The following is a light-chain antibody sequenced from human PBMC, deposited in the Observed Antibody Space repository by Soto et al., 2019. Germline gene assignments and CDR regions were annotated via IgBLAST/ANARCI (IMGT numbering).Light chain of an antibody. Sequence: QSALTQPASVSGSPGQSITISCTGTSSDVGSYNLVSWYQQYPGKAPKLMIYEGSQRPSGVSHRFSGSKSGNTASLTISGRQAEDEADYYCCSYAGSTTLMFGGGTKVTVL. CDR1: SSDVGSYNL. CDR3: CSYAGSTTLM. J-gene: IGLJ3*02. V-gene: IGLV2-23*01. CDR2: EGS.